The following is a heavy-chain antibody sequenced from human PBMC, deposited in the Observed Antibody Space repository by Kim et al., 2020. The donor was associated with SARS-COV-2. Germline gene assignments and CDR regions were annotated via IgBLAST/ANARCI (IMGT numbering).Heavy chain of an antibody. CDR1: GFTFTSSA. CDR3: AGGAYCSSTSCYAGFGGWFDP. J-gene: IGHJ5*02. D-gene: IGHD2-2*01. CDR2: IVVGSGNT. V-gene: IGHV1-58*01. Sequence: ASVKVSCKASGFTFTSSAVQWVRQARGQRLEWIGWIVVGSGNTNYAQKFQERVTITRDMSTSTAYMELSSLRSEDTAVYYCAGGAYCSSTSCYAGFGGWFDPWGQGTLVTVSS.